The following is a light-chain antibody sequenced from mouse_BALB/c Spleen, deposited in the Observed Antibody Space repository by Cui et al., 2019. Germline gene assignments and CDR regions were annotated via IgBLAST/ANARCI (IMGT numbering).Light chain of an antibody. CDR3: HQWSSYPRT. Sequence: QIVLTQSPAIMSPSHGEKLTLNSSASSSVSSSYLYWYQQKPGSSPKLGIYSTSNLASGVPPRLSGSGSGTSYSLTISSMEAEDAASYFYHQWSSYPRTFGGGTKLEIK. V-gene: IGKV4-79*01. J-gene: IGKJ1*01. CDR2: STS. CDR1: SSVSSSY.